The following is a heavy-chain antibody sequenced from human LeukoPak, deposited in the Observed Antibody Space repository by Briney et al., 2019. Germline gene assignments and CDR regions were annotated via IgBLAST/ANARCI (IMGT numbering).Heavy chain of an antibody. CDR1: GYTFTSYG. J-gene: IGHJ5*02. D-gene: IGHD4-17*01. Sequence: ASVKVSYKASGYTFTSYGISWVRQAPGQGLEWMGWISAYNGNTNYAQKLQGRVTMTTDTSTSTAYMELRSLRSDDTAVYYCARGALNYGDYVLPNWFDPWGQGTLVTVSS. CDR3: ARGALNYGDYVLPNWFDP. CDR2: ISAYNGNT. V-gene: IGHV1-18*01.